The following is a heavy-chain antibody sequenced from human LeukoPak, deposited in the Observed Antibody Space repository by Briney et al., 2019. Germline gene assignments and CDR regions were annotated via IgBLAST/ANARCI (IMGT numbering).Heavy chain of an antibody. CDR2: ISGSGGST. Sequence: GGSLRLSCAASGFTFSSYAMSWVRQAPGKGLKWVSAISGSGGSTYYADSVKGRFTISRDNSKNTLYLQMNSLRAEDTAVYYCAKHNFGGGYAPNFDYWGQGTLVTVSS. CDR3: AKHNFGGGYAPNFDY. V-gene: IGHV3-23*01. D-gene: IGHD3-10*01. J-gene: IGHJ4*02. CDR1: GFTFSSYA.